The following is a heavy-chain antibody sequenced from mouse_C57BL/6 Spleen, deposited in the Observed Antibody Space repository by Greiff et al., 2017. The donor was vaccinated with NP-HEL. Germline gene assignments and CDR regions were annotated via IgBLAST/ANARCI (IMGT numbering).Heavy chain of an antibody. CDR1: GYTFTSYW. Sequence: VQLQQPGAELVRPGSSVKLSCKASGYTFTSYWMDWVKQRPGQGLEWIGNIYPSDSETHCSQKFKDKATLTVDKSSSTAYMQLSSLTSEDSAVYYCARGYAWYFDVWGTGTTVTVSS. J-gene: IGHJ1*03. D-gene: IGHD2-2*01. V-gene: IGHV1-61*01. CDR2: IYPSDSET. CDR3: ARGYAWYFDV.